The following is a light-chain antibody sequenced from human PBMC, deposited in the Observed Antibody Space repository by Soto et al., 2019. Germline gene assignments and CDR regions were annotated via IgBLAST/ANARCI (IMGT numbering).Light chain of an antibody. J-gene: IGKJ4*01. Sequence: TQTPVTLTLSPGERDTLSRRSSRSVNIFVAWYQQKPRQAPRLLISGASPSATGIPDRFSGSGSGTVFTLTISILDAEYFVFYYRHQGGVWPPTFGGGTTLEI. CDR2: GAS. CDR1: RSVNIF. V-gene: IGKV3-11*01. CDR3: HQGGVWPPT.